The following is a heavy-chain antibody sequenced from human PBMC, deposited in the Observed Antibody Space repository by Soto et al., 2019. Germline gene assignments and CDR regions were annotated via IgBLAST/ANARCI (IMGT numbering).Heavy chain of an antibody. Sequence: GASLKVSCTASGYTFTGYYMHWVRQPPGQGLEGMGWINPNSGGTNYAQKLQGWVTMTRDTSISTAYMELSRLRSDDTAVYYCARERAGYCTNGVCYTGRGYYYYGMDVWGQGTTVTVSS. J-gene: IGHJ6*02. D-gene: IGHD2-8*01. CDR3: ARERAGYCTNGVCYTGRGYYYYGMDV. V-gene: IGHV1-2*04. CDR1: GYTFTGYY. CDR2: INPNSGGT.